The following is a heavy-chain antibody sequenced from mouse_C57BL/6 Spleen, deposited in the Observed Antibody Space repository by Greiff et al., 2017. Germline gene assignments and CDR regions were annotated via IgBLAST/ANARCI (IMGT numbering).Heavy chain of an antibody. CDR1: GYTFTSYW. J-gene: IGHJ3*01. V-gene: IGHV1-76*01. Sequence: QVQLQQPGAELVKPGASVKLSCKASGYTFTSYWMHWVKQRPGRGLEWIARIYPGSGNTYYNEKFKGKATLTAEKSSSTAYMQLSSLTSEDSAVYFCARSSDYDGAWFAYWGQGTLVTVSA. CDR2: IYPGSGNT. D-gene: IGHD2-4*01. CDR3: ARSSDYDGAWFAY.